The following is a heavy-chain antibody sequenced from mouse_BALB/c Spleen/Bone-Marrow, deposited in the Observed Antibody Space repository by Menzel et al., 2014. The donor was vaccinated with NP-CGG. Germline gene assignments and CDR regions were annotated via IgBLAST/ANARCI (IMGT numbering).Heavy chain of an antibody. CDR2: INPSNGGT. J-gene: IGHJ2*01. CDR1: GYTFTSYW. CDR3: TIGGFDY. Sequence: QVQLQQSGAELVKPGASVKLSCKASGYTFTSYWMHWGKLRPGQGFEWIGEINPSNGGTNYNEKFKRKATLTVDKSSSTASIQLSSLTSGDSAVYYCTIGGFDYWGQGTTLTVSS. V-gene: IGHV1S16*01.